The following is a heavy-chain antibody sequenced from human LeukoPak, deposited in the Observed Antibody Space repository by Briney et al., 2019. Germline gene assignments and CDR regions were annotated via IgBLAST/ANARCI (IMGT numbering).Heavy chain of an antibody. D-gene: IGHD3-16*02. CDR2: ISAYNGNT. CDR1: GYTFTSYG. V-gene: IGHV1-18*01. Sequence: ASVKVSCKASGYTFTSYGISWVRPAPGQGLEWMGWISAYNGNTNYAQKLQGRVTMTTDTSTRTAYVDLRSLRADDTPVYYCARYRRSYDYVWGSYRRFDYWRQGTLVTVSS. J-gene: IGHJ4*02. CDR3: ARYRRSYDYVWGSYRRFDY.